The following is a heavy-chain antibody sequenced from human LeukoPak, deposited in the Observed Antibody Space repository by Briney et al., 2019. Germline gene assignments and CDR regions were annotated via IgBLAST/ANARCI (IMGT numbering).Heavy chain of an antibody. V-gene: IGHV3-69-1*01. CDR1: GFTFSNYA. Sequence: GGSLRLSCAASGFTFSNYAVMWVRQAPGQGLEWVSAITSGGAPRYADSVKGRFTISRDNAENSLYLQMNSLRVEDTAVYYCARDGTGDAVGFDYWGQGTLVTVSS. CDR3: ARDGTGDAVGFDY. CDR2: ITSGGAP. J-gene: IGHJ4*02. D-gene: IGHD7-27*01.